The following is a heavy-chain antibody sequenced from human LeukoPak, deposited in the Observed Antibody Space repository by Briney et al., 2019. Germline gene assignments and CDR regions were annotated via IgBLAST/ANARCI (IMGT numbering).Heavy chain of an antibody. Sequence: GGSLRLSCAASGFTFSSYGMNWVRQAPGKGLEWVSIISGSSGSTHYADSVKGRFTISRDNSKNTLYLQMNSLRAEDTAVYYCARFYANEWELPHWGQGTLVTVSS. CDR2: ISGSSGST. D-gene: IGHD1-26*01. J-gene: IGHJ4*02. V-gene: IGHV3-23*01. CDR1: GFTFSSYG. CDR3: ARFYANEWELPH.